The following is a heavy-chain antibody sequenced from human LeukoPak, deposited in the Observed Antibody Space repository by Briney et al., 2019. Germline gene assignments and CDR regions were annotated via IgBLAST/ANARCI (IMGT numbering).Heavy chain of an antibody. J-gene: IGHJ4*02. CDR1: GFTFRSYA. D-gene: IGHD3-22*01. V-gene: IGHV3-23*01. Sequence: GGSLRLSCAATGFTFRSYAISWVGHGPGNGLARVSGFSASGGTTSYADSVKGRFTISRDNPRNTLYMQMNSLRAEDTAVYYCAIMHRYYDGSGYWVQWGQGTLVTVSS. CDR2: FSASGGTT. CDR3: AIMHRYYDGSGYWVQ.